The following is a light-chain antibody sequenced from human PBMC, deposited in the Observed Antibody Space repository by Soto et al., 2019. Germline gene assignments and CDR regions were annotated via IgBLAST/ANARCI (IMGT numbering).Light chain of an antibody. CDR2: EDD. CDR3: QSFEISNSVL. CDR1: SGSIASNY. Sequence: NFMLTQPHSVSESPGKPVTISGTHTSGSIASNYVQWYQQRPGSAPTTVIYEDDQRPSGVPDRVSGSIDASSDSASLTISVLKTEDEAVYYGQSFEISNSVLFGGGPKLTVL. V-gene: IGLV6-57*04. J-gene: IGLJ2*01.